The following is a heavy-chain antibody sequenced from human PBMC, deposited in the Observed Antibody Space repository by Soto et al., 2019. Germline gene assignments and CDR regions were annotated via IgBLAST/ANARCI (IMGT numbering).Heavy chain of an antibody. CDR1: GFRFSDYG. CDR2: ISYDGSKK. J-gene: IGHJ6*02. V-gene: IGHV3-30*18. CDR3: AKMDADLLPYYSYAMEV. D-gene: IGHD2-15*01. Sequence: QVQLVESGGGVVQPGRSLRLSCAASGFRFSDYGIHWVRQAPGKGLEWLALISYDGSKKFYTDSVKGRFTISRDNSKNTMYLHMDRLRAEDTAVYYCAKMDADLLPYYSYAMEVWGQGTRVTVSS.